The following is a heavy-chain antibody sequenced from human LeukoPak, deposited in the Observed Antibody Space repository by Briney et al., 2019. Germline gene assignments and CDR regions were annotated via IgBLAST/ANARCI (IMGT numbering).Heavy chain of an antibody. Sequence: ASVKVSCKVSGYTLTELSIHWVRQAPGKGLEWMGGFDPEDGETIYAQKFQGRVTMTEDTSTDTAYMELSSLRSEDTAVYYCATASWREGHGGAFDIWGQGILVTVSS. V-gene: IGHV1-24*01. CDR1: GYTLTELS. CDR2: FDPEDGET. J-gene: IGHJ4*02. D-gene: IGHD3-9*01. CDR3: ATASWREGHGGAFDI.